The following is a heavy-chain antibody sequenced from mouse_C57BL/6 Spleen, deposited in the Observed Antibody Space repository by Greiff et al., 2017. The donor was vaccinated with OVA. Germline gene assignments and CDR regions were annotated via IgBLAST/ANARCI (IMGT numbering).Heavy chain of an antibody. V-gene: IGHV1-20*01. CDR1: GYSFTGYF. D-gene: IGHD1-1*01. CDR2: INPYNGDT. CDR3: ARGYYGSRQGYFDV. J-gene: IGHJ1*03. Sequence: VQLQQSGPELVKPGDSVKISCKASGYSFTGYFMNWVMQSHGKSLEWIGRINPYNGDTFYNQKFKGKATLTVDKSSSTAHMELRSLTSEDSAVYYCARGYYGSRQGYFDVWGTGTTVTVSS.